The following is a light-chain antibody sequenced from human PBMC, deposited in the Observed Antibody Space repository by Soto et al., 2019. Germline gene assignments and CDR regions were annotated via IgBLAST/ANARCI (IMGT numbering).Light chain of an antibody. V-gene: IGKV3-15*01. Sequence: EIVLTQSPATLSVSPGDRATLSCRASQSVFADFHNLAWYQQKPGQAPRLLISGASTRATGIPARFSGSGSETEFTLTISSLQSEDFAVYYCQQYHSRPLTFGGGTKVEI. J-gene: IGKJ4*01. CDR1: QSVFADFHN. CDR3: QQYHSRPLT. CDR2: GAS.